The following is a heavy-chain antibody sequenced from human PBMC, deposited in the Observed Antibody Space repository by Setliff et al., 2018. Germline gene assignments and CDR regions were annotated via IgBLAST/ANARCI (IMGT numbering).Heavy chain of an antibody. V-gene: IGHV3-7*01. D-gene: IGHD3-3*01. Sequence: GESLKISCSASGFTFSSLWMAWVRQAPGKGLEWVANINQGGSDQFYVESAKGRFTISRDNAKNSLYLQMNSLRVEDTAVYYCARDVFDFRTGQAGPWGQGTLVTVSS. CDR3: ARDVFDFRTGQAGP. CDR1: GFTFSSLW. CDR2: INQGGSDQ. J-gene: IGHJ5*02.